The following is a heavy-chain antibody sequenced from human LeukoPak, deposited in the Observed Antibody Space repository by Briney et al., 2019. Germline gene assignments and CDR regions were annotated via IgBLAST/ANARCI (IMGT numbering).Heavy chain of an antibody. Sequence: AGGSLRLSCAASGFTFSSYAMHWVRQAPGKGLEWVAVISYDGSNKYYADSVKGRFTISRDNSKNTLYLQMNSLRAEDTAVYYCANLWFGELGASYYYYGMDVWGQGTTVTVSS. CDR2: ISYDGSNK. CDR3: ANLWFGELGASYYYYGMDV. J-gene: IGHJ6*02. CDR1: GFTFSSYA. D-gene: IGHD3-10*01. V-gene: IGHV3-30-3*01.